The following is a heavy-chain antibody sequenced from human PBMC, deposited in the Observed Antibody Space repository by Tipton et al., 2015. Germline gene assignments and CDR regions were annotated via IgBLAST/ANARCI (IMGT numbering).Heavy chain of an antibody. D-gene: IGHD3-10*01. CDR1: SDSISKYY. V-gene: IGHV4-59*08. Sequence: TLSLTCSVSSDSISKYYWSWIRQPPGKELEWIGSIFHRGDTNYNPSLKSRVTISLDTSKNQFSPKLNSVTAADTAVYYCARGLLLWFGMSDYWGRGTLVTVSS. CDR2: IFHRGDT. CDR3: ARGLLLWFGMSDY. J-gene: IGHJ4*02.